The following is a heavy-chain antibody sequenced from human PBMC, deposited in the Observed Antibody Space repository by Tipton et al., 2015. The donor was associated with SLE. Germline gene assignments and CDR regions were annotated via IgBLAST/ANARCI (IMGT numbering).Heavy chain of an antibody. CDR1: GFRFGDYA. CDR3: TRDPGAAANTGLLDH. J-gene: IGHJ2*01. D-gene: IGHD6-13*01. Sequence: SLRLSCTSSGFRFGDYAVSWVRPDPGKGLEWVGFVRGEAYGGTAEYAAAVKGRITISRDDSKSIAYLQMNSLRREDTAMYYCTRDPGAAANTGLLDHWGRGTPVTVSS. V-gene: IGHV3-49*04. CDR2: VRGEAYGGTA.